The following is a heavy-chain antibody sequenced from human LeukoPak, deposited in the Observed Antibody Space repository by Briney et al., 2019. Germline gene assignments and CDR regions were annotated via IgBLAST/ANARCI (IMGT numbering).Heavy chain of an antibody. CDR2: VYYSGST. J-gene: IGHJ3*01. Sequence: PSETLSLTCTVSGGSINNYYWSWIRQPPGKGLEWIGYVYYSGSTNYNPSLRGRVTMSVDTSKNQFSLKLTSVTAADTAVYYCARYCDGDCNSSAFDLWGQGTMVTVSS. V-gene: IGHV4-59*01. D-gene: IGHD2-21*02. CDR3: ARYCDGDCNSSAFDL. CDR1: GGSINNYY.